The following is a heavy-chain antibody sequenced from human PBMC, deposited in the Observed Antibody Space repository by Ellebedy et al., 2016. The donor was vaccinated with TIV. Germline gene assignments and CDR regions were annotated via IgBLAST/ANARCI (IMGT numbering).Heavy chain of an antibody. J-gene: IGHJ5*02. CDR2: IKPRGGDT. CDR3: VRDVIIVPARWFDP. CDR1: GYTFTNYN. Sequence: AASVQVSCKTSGYTFTNYNMQWVRQAPGQGLEWMGIIKPRGGDTIYAQKFQGRVTMTRDTSTRTVYMELSSLRSEDTALYYCVRDVIIVPARWFDPWGQGTLVTVSS. V-gene: IGHV1-46*01. D-gene: IGHD2-2*01.